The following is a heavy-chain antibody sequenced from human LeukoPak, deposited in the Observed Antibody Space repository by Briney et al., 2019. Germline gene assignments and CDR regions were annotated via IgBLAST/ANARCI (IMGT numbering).Heavy chain of an antibody. CDR1: GFTISNYA. Sequence: GGSLRLSCAVSGFTISNYALNWVRQAPGKGLEWVAIISNDGSNNYYADSVKGRFTISRDNSKNTVSLQMNSLRAEDTAVYYCAKDAKAYYDSSGYYHSWGQGTLVTVSS. J-gene: IGHJ4*02. CDR2: ISNDGSNN. V-gene: IGHV3-30*04. D-gene: IGHD3-22*01. CDR3: AKDAKAYYDSSGYYHS.